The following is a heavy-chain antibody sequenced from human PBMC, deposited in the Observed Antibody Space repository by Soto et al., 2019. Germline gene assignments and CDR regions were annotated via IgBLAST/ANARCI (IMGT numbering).Heavy chain of an antibody. CDR1: GGSISGYY. J-gene: IGHJ4*02. D-gene: IGHD6-13*01. Sequence: VQLQESGPGLVKPSETLSLTCTVSGGSISGYYWSWIRQSPGKGLEWIGYIHYSWSTNYNPSLKRRVTISVDTSKNQRSLKLSSVTAADTAVYYCARGSAAGTKSPFDYWGQGTLVTVSS. V-gene: IGHV4-59*01. CDR2: IHYSWST. CDR3: ARGSAAGTKSPFDY.